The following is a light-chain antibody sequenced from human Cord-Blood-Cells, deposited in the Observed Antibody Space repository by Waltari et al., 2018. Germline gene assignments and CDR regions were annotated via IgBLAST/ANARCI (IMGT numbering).Light chain of an antibody. Sequence: QSVLTQPPSASGTPGPRVTISCSGSSSNIGSNTVNWYQQRPGTAPNILIYSNNQRPSGVPDRFFGSKSGTSASLAISVLQSEDEADYYCAAWDDSLNGYVFGTGTKVTVL. J-gene: IGLJ1*01. V-gene: IGLV1-44*01. CDR3: AAWDDSLNGYV. CDR1: SSNIGSNT. CDR2: SNN.